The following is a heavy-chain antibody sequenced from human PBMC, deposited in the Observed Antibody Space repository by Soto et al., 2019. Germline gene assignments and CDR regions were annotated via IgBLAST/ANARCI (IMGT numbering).Heavy chain of an antibody. CDR3: AREKRITMIARFFGPPETFYGMDV. Sequence: SVKVSCKASGGTFSSYAISWVRQAPGQGLEWMGGIIPIFGTANYAQKFQGRVTITADESTRTAYMELSSLRSEDTAVYYCAREKRITMIARFFGPPETFYGMDVWGQGTTVTVSS. D-gene: IGHD3-22*01. V-gene: IGHV1-69*13. J-gene: IGHJ6*02. CDR1: GGTFSSYA. CDR2: IIPIFGTA.